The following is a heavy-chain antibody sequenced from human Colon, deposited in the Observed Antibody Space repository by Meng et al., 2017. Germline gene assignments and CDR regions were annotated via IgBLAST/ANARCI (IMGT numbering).Heavy chain of an antibody. Sequence: ASVKVSCNASGYTFTNYGITWVRLAPGQGLEWMGWISAYNGNTDYAQKLQARVTMTTDTSTSTAYMELRSLRSDDTAVYYCARVGPTAFHYAMDVWGQGTTVTVSS. CDR3: ARVGPTAFHYAMDV. CDR2: ISAYNGNT. V-gene: IGHV1-18*01. CDR1: GYTFTNYG. J-gene: IGHJ6*02. D-gene: IGHD1-26*01.